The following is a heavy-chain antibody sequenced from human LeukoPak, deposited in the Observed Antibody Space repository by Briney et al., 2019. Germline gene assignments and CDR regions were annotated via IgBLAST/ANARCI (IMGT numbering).Heavy chain of an antibody. J-gene: IGHJ4*02. CDR1: GFTFNSSS. Sequence: PGGSLRLSCAASGFTFNSSSMNWVRQAPGKGLEWVSYISSSGSFINYADSVKGRFIISRDNAENSLYLQMNSLRDEDTAFYYCATGYYFGSGSYGYLDYWGQGTLVTVSS. CDR2: ISSSGSFI. V-gene: IGHV3-48*02. CDR3: ATGYYFGSGSYGYLDY. D-gene: IGHD3-10*01.